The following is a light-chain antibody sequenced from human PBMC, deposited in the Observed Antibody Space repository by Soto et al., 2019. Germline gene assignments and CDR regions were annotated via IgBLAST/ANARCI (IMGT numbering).Light chain of an antibody. CDR3: SLYSSNGSLI. CDR2: DVN. Sequence: QSALAQPPSVSGSPGQSVTISCTATTTDIDKYDSVSWYQQAPGTAPKLIIYDVNNRPSGAPDRFSASTSGNTASLTISGLQAEDETDYFCSLYSSNGSLIFGPGTKVTVL. J-gene: IGLJ1*01. CDR1: TTDIDKYDS. V-gene: IGLV2-18*01.